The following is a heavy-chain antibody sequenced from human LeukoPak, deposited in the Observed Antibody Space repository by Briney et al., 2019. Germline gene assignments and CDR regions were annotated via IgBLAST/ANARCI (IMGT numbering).Heavy chain of an antibody. Sequence: ASVKVSCKASGYTFTSYAIHWVRQAPGQRLEWMGWINAGDGNTKYSQKFQGRVTITRDTSASTAYMELSSLRSEDTAVYYCARALINIAVAGTGRHFDYWGQGTLVTVSS. D-gene: IGHD6-19*01. CDR2: INAGDGNT. CDR1: GYTFTSYA. J-gene: IGHJ4*02. CDR3: ARALINIAVAGTGRHFDY. V-gene: IGHV1-3*01.